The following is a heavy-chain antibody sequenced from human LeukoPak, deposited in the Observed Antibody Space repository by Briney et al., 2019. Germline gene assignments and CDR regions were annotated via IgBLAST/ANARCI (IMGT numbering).Heavy chain of an antibody. J-gene: IGHJ6*02. V-gene: IGHV1-69*13. CDR3: ARGREGYYCYYYGMDV. CDR2: IIPIFGTA. Sequence: ASVKVSCKASGGTFSSYAISWVRQAPGQGLEWMGGIIPIFGTANYAQKFQGRVTITADESTSTAYMELSSLRSEDTAVYYCARGREGYYCYYYGMDVWGQGTTVTVSS. D-gene: IGHD1-26*01. CDR1: GGTFSSYA.